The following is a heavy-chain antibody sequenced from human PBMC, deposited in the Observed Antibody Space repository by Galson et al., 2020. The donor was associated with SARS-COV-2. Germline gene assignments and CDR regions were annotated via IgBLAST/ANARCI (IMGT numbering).Heavy chain of an antibody. CDR2: INANNGDT. CDR1: GYTFTSFG. Sequence: GESLKISCKASGYTFTSFGLSWVRQAPGHGLEWMGWINANNGDTKYAQKLQGRVTLTTDTSTSTVYMELSSLRSDDTAVYYCARDQSDYDFWSGYVIPPLQYWGQGTLVTVSS. CDR3: ARDQSDYDFWSGYVIPPLQY. J-gene: IGHJ4*02. D-gene: IGHD3-3*01. V-gene: IGHV1-18*01.